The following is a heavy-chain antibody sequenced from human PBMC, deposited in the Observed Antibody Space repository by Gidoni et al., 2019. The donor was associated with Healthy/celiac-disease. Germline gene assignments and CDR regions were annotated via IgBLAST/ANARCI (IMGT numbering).Heavy chain of an antibody. CDR1: GFTFSSYS. Sequence: EVQLVESGGGLVQPGGSLRLSCAASGFTFSSYSMNWVRQAPGKGLEWVSYIRSSSSTIYYADSVKGRFTISRDNAKNSLYLQMNSLRAEDTAVYYCARDSGKDRSSKGYYYYYGMDVWGQGTTVTVSS. V-gene: IGHV3-48*04. J-gene: IGHJ6*02. CDR2: IRSSSSTI. D-gene: IGHD2-15*01. CDR3: ARDSGKDRSSKGYYYYYGMDV.